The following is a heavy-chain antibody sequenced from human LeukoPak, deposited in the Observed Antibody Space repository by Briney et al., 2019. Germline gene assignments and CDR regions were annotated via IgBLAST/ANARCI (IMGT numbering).Heavy chain of an antibody. CDR3: ARLYRVGATTGDAFDI. V-gene: IGHV4-59*01. J-gene: IGHJ3*02. CDR2: IFYSGNT. CDR1: GDSISSYY. Sequence: SETLSLTCTVSGDSISSYYWSWIRQPPGKGLEWIGYIFYSGNTNYNPSLKSRVTISVDTSKNQFSLKLSSVTAADTAVYYCARLYRVGATTGDAFDIWGQGTMVTVSS. D-gene: IGHD1-26*01.